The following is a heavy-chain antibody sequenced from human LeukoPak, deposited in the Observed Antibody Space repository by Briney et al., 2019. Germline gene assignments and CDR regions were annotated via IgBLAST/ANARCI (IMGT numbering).Heavy chain of an antibody. D-gene: IGHD3-10*01. CDR2: ISSSSSYI. CDR3: AKDGSGSRAFDY. V-gene: IGHV3-21*04. J-gene: IGHJ4*02. Sequence: GGSLRLSCAASGFTFSSYSMNWVRQAPGKGLEWVSSISSSSSYIYYADSVKGRFTISRDNAKNSLYLQMNSLRAEDTAVYYCAKDGSGSRAFDYWGQGTLVTVSS. CDR1: GFTFSSYS.